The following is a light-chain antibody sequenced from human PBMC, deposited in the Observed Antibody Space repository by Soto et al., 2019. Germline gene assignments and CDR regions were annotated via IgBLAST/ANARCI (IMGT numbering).Light chain of an antibody. CDR2: EVS. V-gene: IGLV2-14*01. Sequence: QSVLTQPASVSGSPGQSVTISCTGTSSDVGDYNYVCWYQQHPGRAPKLLIFEVSNRPSGVSDRFFGSKSGNTASLIISGLQAEDEATYYCTSYTSKSSLYVFGTGTKVTVL. J-gene: IGLJ1*01. CDR3: TSYTSKSSLYV. CDR1: SSDVGDYNY.